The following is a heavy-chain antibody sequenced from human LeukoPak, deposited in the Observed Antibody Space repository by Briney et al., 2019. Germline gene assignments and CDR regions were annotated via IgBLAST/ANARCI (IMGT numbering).Heavy chain of an antibody. D-gene: IGHD2-2*01. CDR1: GFTFSSYG. V-gene: IGHV3-30*02. CDR3: AKDRVSYCSSTSCCVAY. J-gene: IGHJ4*02. Sequence: GGSLRLSCAASGFTFSSYGMHWVRQAPGKGLEWVAFTQYDGSNKYYADSVKGRFTISRDNSKNTLYLQMNSLRAEDTALYYCAKDRVSYCSSTSCCVAYWGQGTLVTVSS. CDR2: TQYDGSNK.